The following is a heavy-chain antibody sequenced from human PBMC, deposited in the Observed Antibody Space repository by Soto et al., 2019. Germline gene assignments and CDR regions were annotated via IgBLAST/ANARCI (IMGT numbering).Heavy chain of an antibody. D-gene: IGHD1-26*01. V-gene: IGHV4-28*01. CDR3: ARREIQGPIDY. CDR2: IYYSGTT. Sequence: SETLSLTCAVSGYSISSSNWWGWIRQPPGKGLAWIGYIYYSGTTYYNPSVKSRVTMSVDTSKNQCSLKLTSVAALDTALYYCARREIQGPIDYWGQGTLVTVS. CDR1: GYSISSSNW. J-gene: IGHJ4*02.